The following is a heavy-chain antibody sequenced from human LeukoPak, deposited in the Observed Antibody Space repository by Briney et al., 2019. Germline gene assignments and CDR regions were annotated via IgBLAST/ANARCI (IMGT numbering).Heavy chain of an antibody. D-gene: IGHD6-13*01. Sequence: ASVKVSCKASGYTFTSYYMHWVRQAPGQGLEWMGMINPSGGSTSYAQKFQGRVTMTRDMSTSTVYMELSSLRSEDTAVYYCASAIAAAGTEYDYWGQGTLVTVSS. V-gene: IGHV1-46*01. CDR2: INPSGGST. CDR1: GYTFTSYY. J-gene: IGHJ4*02. CDR3: ASAIAAAGTEYDY.